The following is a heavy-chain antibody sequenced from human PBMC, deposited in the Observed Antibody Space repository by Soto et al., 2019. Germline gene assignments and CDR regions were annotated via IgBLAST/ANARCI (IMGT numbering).Heavy chain of an antibody. D-gene: IGHD3-10*01. CDR3: ARDWGRFGELLYRRRLDY. CDR2: IFYSGST. Sequence: PSETLSLTCTVSGGSISSSSYYWGWIRQPPGKGLEWIGSIFYSGSTYYNPSLKSRVTISVDTSKNQFSLKLSSVTAADTAVYYCARDWGRFGELLYRRRLDYWGQGTLVTVSS. CDR1: GGSISSSSYY. V-gene: IGHV4-39*07. J-gene: IGHJ4*02.